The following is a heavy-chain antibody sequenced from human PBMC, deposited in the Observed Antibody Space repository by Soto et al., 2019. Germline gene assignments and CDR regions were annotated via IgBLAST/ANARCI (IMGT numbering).Heavy chain of an antibody. CDR1: GGSISNYY. J-gene: IGHJ4*02. CDR2: IYDSGST. D-gene: IGHD3-10*01. CDR3: ASRKSSPYFDY. Sequence: SETLSLTCTVSGGSISNYYWSWVRQPPGKGLEWIGYIYDSGSTYYNPSLKSRVTISIDTSKNQFSLKLSSVTAADTAVYYCASRKSSPYFDYWGQGTLVTVSS. V-gene: IGHV4-59*08.